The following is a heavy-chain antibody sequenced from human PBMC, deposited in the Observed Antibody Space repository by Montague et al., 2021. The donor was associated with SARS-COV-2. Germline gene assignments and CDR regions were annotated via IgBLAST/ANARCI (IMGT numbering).Heavy chain of an antibody. J-gene: IGHJ4*02. V-gene: IGHV4-39*01. CDR1: GGSISSSSYY. Sequence: SETLSLTCTVSGGSISSSSYYWGWIRQPPGKGLEWIGSIYYSGSTYYNPSLKSRVTISVDTSKNQFSLKLGSVTAADTAVYYCASERFYGSGSYYNPFLLVDYWGQGTLVTVSS. D-gene: IGHD3-10*01. CDR2: IYYSGST. CDR3: ASERFYGSGSYYNPFLLVDY.